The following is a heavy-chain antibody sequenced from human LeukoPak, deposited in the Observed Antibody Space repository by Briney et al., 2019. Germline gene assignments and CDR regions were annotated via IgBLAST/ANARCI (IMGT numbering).Heavy chain of an antibody. J-gene: IGHJ6*03. CDR2: INHSGST. V-gene: IGHV4-34*01. CDR1: GVSFSGYY. CDR3: ARVVSSGYYLLYYYYYMDV. Sequence: SETLSLTCAVYGVSFSGYYWSWIRQPPGKGLEWIGEINHSGSTNYNPSLKSRVTISVDTSKNQFSLKLSSVTAADTAVYYCARVVSSGYYLLYYYYYMDVWGKGTTVTVSS. D-gene: IGHD3-22*01.